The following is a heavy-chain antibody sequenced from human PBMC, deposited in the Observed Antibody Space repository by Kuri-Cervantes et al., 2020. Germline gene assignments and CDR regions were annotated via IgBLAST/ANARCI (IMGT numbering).Heavy chain of an antibody. J-gene: IGHJ6*03. V-gene: IGHV5-51*01. CDR1: GYVFTDYW. CDR3: ARQASYYYYMDV. Sequence: GESLKISCKGSGYVFTDYWIAWVRQMPGKGLEWMGIIYPLDSDTRYSPSFQGQVTISADKSINTAYLQWSSLEASDTAVYYRARQASYYYYMDVWGKGTMVTVSS. CDR2: IYPLDSDT.